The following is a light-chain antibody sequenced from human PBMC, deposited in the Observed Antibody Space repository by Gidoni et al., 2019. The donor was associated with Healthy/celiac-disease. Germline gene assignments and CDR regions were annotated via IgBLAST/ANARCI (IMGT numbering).Light chain of an antibody. CDR1: SSDVGGYNY. J-gene: IGLJ2*01. CDR3: SSYTSSSTVV. Sequence: QSPLTPPAPGTGSPRQSIATSCTGTSSDVGGYNYASRYQQHPGKAPKLMIHDVSSRPSGVSNRFSGSKSGNTASLTISGLQAEDEAAYDCSSYTSSSTVVCGGWTKLTVL. V-gene: IGLV2-14*01. CDR2: DVS.